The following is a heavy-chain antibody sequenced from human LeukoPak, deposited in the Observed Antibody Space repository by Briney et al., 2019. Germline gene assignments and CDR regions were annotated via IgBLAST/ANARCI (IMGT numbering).Heavy chain of an antibody. V-gene: IGHV4-59*01. J-gene: IGHJ6*03. CDR3: ARTTMVRGTYYMDV. CDR2: IYYSGYT. D-gene: IGHD3-10*01. CDR1: GGSISSYY. Sequence: SETLSLTCTVSGGSISSYYWSWIRQPPGKGLEWIGCIYYSGYTNYKSSLKSRVTISVDTSKNQFSLKLSSVTAADTAVYYCARTTMVRGTYYMDVWGKGATVTVSS.